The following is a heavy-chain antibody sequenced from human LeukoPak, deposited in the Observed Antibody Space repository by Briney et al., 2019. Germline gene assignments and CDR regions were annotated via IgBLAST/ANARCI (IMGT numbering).Heavy chain of an antibody. Sequence: PGGSLRLSCAASGFTFSSYWMSWVRQAPGKGLEWVANIKQDGSEKYYVDSVKGRFTISRDNAKNSLYLQMNSLRAEDTAVYYCARGGPYSSGWYEDYWGQGTLVTVSS. J-gene: IGHJ4*02. D-gene: IGHD6-19*01. CDR3: ARGGPYSSGWYEDY. CDR2: IKQDGSEK. V-gene: IGHV3-7*01. CDR1: GFTFSSYW.